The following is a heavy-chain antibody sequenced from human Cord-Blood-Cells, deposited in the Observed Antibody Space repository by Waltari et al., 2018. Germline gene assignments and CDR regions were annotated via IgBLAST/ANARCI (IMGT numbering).Heavy chain of an antibody. Sequence: QVQLVESGGGVVQPGRSLRLSCAASGFTFSSYGMHWVRQAPGKGLEWVAVIWYDGSNKDYADSVKGRFTISRDNSKNTLYLQMNSLGAEDTAVYYCARDMNYDILTGYYKGGFDYWGQGTLVTVSS. J-gene: IGHJ4*02. CDR2: IWYDGSNK. CDR3: ARDMNYDILTGYYKGGFDY. V-gene: IGHV3-33*01. D-gene: IGHD3-9*01. CDR1: GFTFSSYG.